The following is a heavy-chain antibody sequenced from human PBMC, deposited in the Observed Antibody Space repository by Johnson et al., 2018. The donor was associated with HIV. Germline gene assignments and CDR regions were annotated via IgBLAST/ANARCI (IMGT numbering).Heavy chain of an antibody. Sequence: QMQLVESGGGVVQPGRSLRLSCAASGFTFSSYSMHWVRQAPGKGLEWVAVISYDGSNKYYADSVKGRFTISRDNSKNTLYLQMNSLRAEDTAVYYCARVAVLWFRETNAFDIWGQGTMVTVSS. CDR2: ISYDGSNK. CDR3: ARVAVLWFRETNAFDI. D-gene: IGHD3-10*01. V-gene: IGHV3-30-3*01. CDR1: GFTFSSYS. J-gene: IGHJ3*02.